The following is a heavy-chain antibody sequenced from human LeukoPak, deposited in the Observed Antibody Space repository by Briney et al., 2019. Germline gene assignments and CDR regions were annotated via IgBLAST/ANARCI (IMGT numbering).Heavy chain of an antibody. D-gene: IGHD3-22*01. Sequence: ASVKVSCKAFYYTFTSYGISWVRQAPGQGLEWMGWISAYNGNTNYAQNLQDRVTMTTDTSTSTAYMELRSLRSDDTALYFCARSDYDTSGYFSYWGQGTLVTVSS. J-gene: IGHJ4*02. V-gene: IGHV1-18*01. CDR3: ARSDYDTSGYFSY. CDR2: ISAYNGNT. CDR1: YYTFTSYG.